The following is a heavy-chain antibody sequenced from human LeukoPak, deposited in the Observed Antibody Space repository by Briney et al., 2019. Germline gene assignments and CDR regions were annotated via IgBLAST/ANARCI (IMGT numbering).Heavy chain of an antibody. V-gene: IGHV5-51*01. J-gene: IGHJ6*02. D-gene: IGHD2-2*01. CDR3: ARTSVVVPAAFSHYYGMDV. CDR1: GYSFTSYW. CDR2: TYPGDSDT. Sequence: GESLKISCKGSGYSFTSYWIGWVRQMPGKGLEWMGITYPGDSDTRYSPSFQGQVTISADKSISTAYLQWSSLKASDTAMYYCARTSVVVPAAFSHYYGMDVWGQGTTVTVSS.